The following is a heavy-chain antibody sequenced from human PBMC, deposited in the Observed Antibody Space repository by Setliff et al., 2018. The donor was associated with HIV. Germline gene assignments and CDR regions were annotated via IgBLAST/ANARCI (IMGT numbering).Heavy chain of an antibody. CDR2: INPNSGGT. J-gene: IGHJ6*02. CDR3: ARVPYLEQLTYYYYYGMDV. CDR1: GYTFTGYY. D-gene: IGHD6-13*01. Sequence: ASVKVSCKASGYTFTGYYMHWVRQAPGQGLEWMGWINPNSGGTNYAQKFQGRVTMTRDTSISTAYMELSRLRSDDTAVYYCARVPYLEQLTYYYYYGMDVWGQGTKVTVSS. V-gene: IGHV1-2*02.